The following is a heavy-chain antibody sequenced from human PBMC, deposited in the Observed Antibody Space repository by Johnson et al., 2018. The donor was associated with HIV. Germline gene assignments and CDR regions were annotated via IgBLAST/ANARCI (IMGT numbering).Heavy chain of an antibody. V-gene: IGHV3-13*01. CDR3: ARIAARGAFDI. CDR2: IGTAGDT. J-gene: IGHJ3*02. CDR1: GFTFSSYD. Sequence: EVHLVESGGGLVQPGGSLRLSCAASGFTFSSYDMHWVRQVTRKGLEWVSAIGTAGDTYYPGSVKGRFTISRENAKDSLYLQMNSLRAGDTAVYYCARIAARGAFDIWGQGTMVTVSS. D-gene: IGHD6-13*01.